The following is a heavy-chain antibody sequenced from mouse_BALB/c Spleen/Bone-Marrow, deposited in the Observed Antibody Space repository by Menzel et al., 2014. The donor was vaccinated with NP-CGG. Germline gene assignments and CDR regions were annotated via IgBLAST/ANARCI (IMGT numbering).Heavy chain of an antibody. CDR2: IDPSDSYT. Sequence: VKLMESGAELVKPGASVKLSCKASGYTFTSYWMHWVKQRPGQGLEWIGEIDPSDSYTNYNQKFKGKAILTVDTSSSTAYIQLSSLSSEDSAVYFCAYYRYDVNYWGQGTTLTVSS. CDR1: GYTFTSYW. CDR3: AYYRYDVNY. V-gene: IGHV1-69*02. J-gene: IGHJ2*01. D-gene: IGHD2-14*01.